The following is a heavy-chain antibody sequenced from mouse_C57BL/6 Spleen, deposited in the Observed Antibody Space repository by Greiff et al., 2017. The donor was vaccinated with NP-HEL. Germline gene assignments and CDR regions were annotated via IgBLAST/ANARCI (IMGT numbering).Heavy chain of an antibody. CDR2: IYPGSGST. Sequence: QVQLQQPGAELVKPGASVKMSCKASGYTFTSYWITWVKQRPGQGLEWIGDIYPGSGSTNYNEKFKSKATLTVDTSSSTAYMQLSSLTSEDSAVYYCARSGYYGSSWGCWGQGTTLTVSS. D-gene: IGHD1-1*01. CDR3: ARSGYYGSSWGC. J-gene: IGHJ2*01. CDR1: GYTFTSYW. V-gene: IGHV1-55*01.